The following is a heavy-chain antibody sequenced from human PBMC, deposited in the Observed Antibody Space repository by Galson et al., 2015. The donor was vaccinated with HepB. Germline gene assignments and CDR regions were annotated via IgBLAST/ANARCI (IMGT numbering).Heavy chain of an antibody. CDR1: GFTFDGYA. CDR3: AKEPTGAFDI. CDR2: MSWNSGSI. Sequence: SLILSCAASGFTFDGYAMHWVRQAPGEGLEWVSGMSWNSGSIGYADSVKGRFTISRDNAKNSLYLQMNSLRAEDTALYYCAKEPTGAFDIWGQGPMVTVPS. D-gene: IGHD3-9*01. V-gene: IGHV3-9*01. J-gene: IGHJ3*02.